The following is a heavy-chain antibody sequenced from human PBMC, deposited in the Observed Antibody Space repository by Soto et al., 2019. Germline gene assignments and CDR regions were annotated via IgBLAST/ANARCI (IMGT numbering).Heavy chain of an antibody. CDR2: ILPFLGTT. CDR3: GGAKSPPYKSNSNNYFDP. CDR1: GGTFSGSA. V-gene: IGHV1-69*01. J-gene: IGHJ5*02. D-gene: IGHD1-20*01. Sequence: QVQLVQSGAEVKKPGSSVKVSCNASGGTFSGSAFTWVRQAPGQGLELMGGILPFLGTTNYAHNFRGRVTITADEPASKAYMEPDRLRSGDTVAYFCGGAKSPPYKSNSNNYFDPWGQGTLV.